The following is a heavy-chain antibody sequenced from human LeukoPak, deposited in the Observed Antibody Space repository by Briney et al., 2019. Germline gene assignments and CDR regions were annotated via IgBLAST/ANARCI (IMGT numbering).Heavy chain of an antibody. Sequence: GGSLRLSCAASGFTFSRSAMTWVRQGPGMGLEFVASIIYSGGATYYADSVKGRFTISRDNSKNTLYLQMNSLRAEDTALYYCAKDGLYYDGSEHVYYFDSWGQGTLVTVSS. D-gene: IGHD3-22*01. CDR2: IIYSGGAT. V-gene: IGHV3-23*01. CDR1: GFTFSRSA. CDR3: AKDGLYYDGSEHVYYFDS. J-gene: IGHJ4*02.